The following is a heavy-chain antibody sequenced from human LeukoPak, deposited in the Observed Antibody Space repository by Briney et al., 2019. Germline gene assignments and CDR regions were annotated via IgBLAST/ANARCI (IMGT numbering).Heavy chain of an antibody. V-gene: IGHV4-59*12. D-gene: IGHD6-6*01. CDR1: GGSISGYF. CDR3: ARIDSSSSGLVDY. CDR2: VYYSGGT. J-gene: IGHJ4*02. Sequence: PSETLSLTCTVSGGSISGYFWSWIRQPPGKGLEWIGYVYYSGGTNYNPSLKSRVTISVDTSKNQFSLKLSSVTAADTAVYYCARIDSSSSGLVDYWGQGTLVTVSS.